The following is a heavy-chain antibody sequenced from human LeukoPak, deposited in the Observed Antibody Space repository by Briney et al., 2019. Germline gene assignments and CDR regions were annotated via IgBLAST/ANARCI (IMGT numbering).Heavy chain of an antibody. J-gene: IGHJ4*02. CDR2: ISSSSSYI. D-gene: IGHD1-26*01. V-gene: IGHV3-21*01. Sequence: GGSLRLSCAPSGFTFSSYSMNWVRQAPGKGLEWVSSISSSSSYIYYADSVKCRFTISRDNAKNSLYLQMNSLRAEDRAVYYCARDGVARGGSYGLDFDYWGQGTLVTVSS. CDR3: ARDGVARGGSYGLDFDY. CDR1: GFTFSSYS.